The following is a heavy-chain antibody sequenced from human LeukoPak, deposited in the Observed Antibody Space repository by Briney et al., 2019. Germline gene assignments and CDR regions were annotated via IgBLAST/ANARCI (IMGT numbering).Heavy chain of an antibody. J-gene: IGHJ4*02. CDR3: ARHPDTYYFDY. CDR1: GGSTSSYY. V-gene: IGHV4-59*01. D-gene: IGHD3-16*01. Sequence: SETLSLTCTVSGGSTSSYYWSWIRQPPGKGLEWIGYIYYSGSTNYNPSLKSRVTISVDTSKNQFSLKLSSVTAADTAVYYCARHPDTYYFDYWGQGTLVTVSS. CDR2: IYYSGST.